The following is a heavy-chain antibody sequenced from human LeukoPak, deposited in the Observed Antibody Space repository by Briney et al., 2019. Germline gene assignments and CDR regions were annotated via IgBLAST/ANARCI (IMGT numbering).Heavy chain of an antibody. CDR1: AFTFSSYW. Sequence: GGSLRLSCAASAFTFSSYWMHWVRQAPGKALVWVSRINSDASSTSYADCVKGRFTISRDNAKNTLYLQINSLRAEDTAVYYCASGGGGYMAYWGQGTLVTVSS. J-gene: IGHJ4*02. CDR2: INSDASST. V-gene: IGHV3-74*01. CDR3: ASGGGGYMAY. D-gene: IGHD3-22*01.